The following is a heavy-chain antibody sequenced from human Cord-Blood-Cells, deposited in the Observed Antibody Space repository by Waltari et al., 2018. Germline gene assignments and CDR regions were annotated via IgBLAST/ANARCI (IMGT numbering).Heavy chain of an antibody. Sequence: EVQLVESGGVVVQPGGSLRLSCAASGFTFDDYAMHWVRQAPGRGLEWVSLISWDGGSTYYADAVKGRFTSTRDNSKNSLYLQMNSLRAEDTALYYCAKSSPRYCSSTSCYFDYWGQGTLVTVSS. CDR2: ISWDGGST. J-gene: IGHJ4*02. V-gene: IGHV3-43D*03. D-gene: IGHD2-2*01. CDR3: AKSSPRYCSSTSCYFDY. CDR1: GFTFDDYA.